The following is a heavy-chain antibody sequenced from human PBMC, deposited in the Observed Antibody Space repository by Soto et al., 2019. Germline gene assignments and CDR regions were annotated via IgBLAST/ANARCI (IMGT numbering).Heavy chain of an antibody. V-gene: IGHV4-34*01. CDR2: INHSGST. J-gene: IGHJ5*02. D-gene: IGHD6-6*01. Sequence: LVPMSVTCGVEDGYSSGYYGSRISKPPGKGLEWIGEINHSGSTNYNPSLKSRVTISVDTSKNQFSLKLSSVTAADTAVYYCARGRRYSSSSFSWFDPWGQGTLVSVSS. CDR1: DGYSSGYY. CDR3: ARGRRYSSSSFSWFDP.